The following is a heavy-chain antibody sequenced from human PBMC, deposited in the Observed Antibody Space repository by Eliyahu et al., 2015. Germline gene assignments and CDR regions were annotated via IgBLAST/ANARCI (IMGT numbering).Heavy chain of an antibody. V-gene: IGHV4-39*01. CDR1: GGSISSSNYY. J-gene: IGHJ4*02. CDR3: ARMTTVTTYNY. CDR2: IYYSGST. D-gene: IGHD4-17*01. Sequence: QLQLQESGPGLVKPSETLSLTCPVSGGSISSSNYYWGWIRQPPGKGLEWIGNIYYSGSTYYNPSLKSRVTISVDTSKNQFSLKLSSVTATDTAVYCCARMTTVTTYNYWGQGILVTVSS.